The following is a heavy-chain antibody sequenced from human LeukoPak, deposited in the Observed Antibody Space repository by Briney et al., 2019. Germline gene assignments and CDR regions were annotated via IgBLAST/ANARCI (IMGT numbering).Heavy chain of an antibody. CDR2: ISDNARNT. V-gene: IGHV3-23*01. CDR1: GFSFSNYP. D-gene: IGHD3-10*01. CDR3: AKDIMIWGVNSFDY. Sequence: GGSLRLSCAAPGFSFSNYPMSWVRQIPGKGLEWVSAISDNARNTYYADSVRGRFTISRDNSKNTVDLQMDSLRAEDTALYYCAKDIMIWGVNSFDYWGQGTLVTVSS. J-gene: IGHJ4*02.